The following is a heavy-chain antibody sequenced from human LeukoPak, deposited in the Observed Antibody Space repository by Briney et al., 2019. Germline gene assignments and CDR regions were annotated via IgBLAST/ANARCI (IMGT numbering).Heavy chain of an antibody. D-gene: IGHD5-24*01. CDR1: GFTFSIHG. CDR2: ISPGADIT. Sequence: GGTLRLSCAASGFTFSIHGMNWVRQAPGKGLEWVSGISPGADITYYADSVKGRFTISRDNSKNTLYLQMNSLRAEDTAVYYCAKSGYNLFDYWGQGTLVTVSS. J-gene: IGHJ4*02. CDR3: AKSGYNLFDY. V-gene: IGHV3-23*01.